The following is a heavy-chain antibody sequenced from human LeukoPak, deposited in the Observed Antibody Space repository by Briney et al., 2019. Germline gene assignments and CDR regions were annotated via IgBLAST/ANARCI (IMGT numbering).Heavy chain of an antibody. CDR3: APESYDSSGYYATRT. D-gene: IGHD3-22*01. CDR2: IYYSGST. Sequence: SETLSLTCTVSGDSISSSSYYWGWIRQPPGKGLEWIGIIYYSGSTYYNPSLKSRVTISVDTSKNQFSLNLNSVTAADTAVYYCAPESYDSSGYYATRTWGQGTLVTVSS. CDR1: GDSISSSSYY. J-gene: IGHJ5*02. V-gene: IGHV4-39*07.